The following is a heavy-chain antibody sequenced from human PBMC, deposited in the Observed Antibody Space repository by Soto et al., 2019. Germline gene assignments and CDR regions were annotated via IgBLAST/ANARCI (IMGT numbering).Heavy chain of an antibody. Sequence: PSETLSLTCTVSGGSISSGGYYWSWIRQHPGKGLEWIGYIYYSGSTYYNTSLKSRVTISVDTSKNQFSLKLSSVTAADTAVYYCASDVGGDYAFDIWGQGTMVTVSS. CDR3: ASDVGGDYAFDI. V-gene: IGHV4-31*03. CDR1: GGSISSGGYY. D-gene: IGHD3-16*01. J-gene: IGHJ3*02. CDR2: IYYSGST.